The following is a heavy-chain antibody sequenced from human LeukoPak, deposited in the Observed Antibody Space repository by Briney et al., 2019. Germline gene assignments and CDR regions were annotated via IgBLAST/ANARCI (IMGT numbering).Heavy chain of an antibody. D-gene: IGHD5-24*01. Sequence: GGSLRLSCAASGFTFSSYWMHWVRQAPGKGLVWVSRINSDGSSTSYADSVKGRFTISRDNAKNTLYLQMSSLRAEDTAVYYCAKTPRDGYNLFDYWGQGTLVTVSS. CDR3: AKTPRDGYNLFDY. V-gene: IGHV3-74*01. J-gene: IGHJ4*02. CDR2: INSDGSST. CDR1: GFTFSSYW.